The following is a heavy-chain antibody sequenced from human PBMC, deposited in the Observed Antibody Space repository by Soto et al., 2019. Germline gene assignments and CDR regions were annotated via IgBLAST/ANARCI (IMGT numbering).Heavy chain of an antibody. V-gene: IGHV3-74*01. CDR1: GFTFSSYW. Sequence: GGSLRLSCAASGFTFSSYWMHWVRQAPGKGLVWVSRINSDGSSTSYADSVKGRFTISRDNAKNTLYLQMNSLRAEDTAVYYCARESVTSHLDYYYHYMDVWGKGTTVTVSS. J-gene: IGHJ6*03. D-gene: IGHD4-4*01. CDR2: INSDGSST. CDR3: ARESVTSHLDYYYHYMDV.